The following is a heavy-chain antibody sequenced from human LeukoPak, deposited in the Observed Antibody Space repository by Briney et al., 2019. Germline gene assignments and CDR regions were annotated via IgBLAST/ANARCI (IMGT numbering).Heavy chain of an antibody. V-gene: IGHV4-34*01. CDR2: IDHRGSS. D-gene: IGHD6-6*01. J-gene: IGHJ4*03. CDR3: ATRSSTLAAARCFDD. Sequence: PSETLSLTCAVHGESFSAYLWSWIRQVPGKGLEWIGEIDHRGSSNYNPPLKSRAIISVDTSKNHFSLSLTSVTAADTAVYYCATRSSTLAAARCFDDWGQGTVVTVSS. CDR1: GESFSAYL.